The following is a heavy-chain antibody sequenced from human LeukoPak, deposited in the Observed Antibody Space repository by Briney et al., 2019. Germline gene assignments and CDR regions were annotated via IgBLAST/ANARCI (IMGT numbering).Heavy chain of an antibody. Sequence: PSETLSLTCTVSGGSISSSSYYWGWIRQPPGKGLEWIGSIYYSGSTYYNPSLKSRVTISVDTSKNQFSLKLSSVTAADTAVYYCARGSDTGPAFDYWGQGTLVTVSS. CDR2: IYYSGST. CDR3: ARGSDTGPAFDY. J-gene: IGHJ4*02. CDR1: GGSISSSSYY. D-gene: IGHD5-18*01. V-gene: IGHV4-39*07.